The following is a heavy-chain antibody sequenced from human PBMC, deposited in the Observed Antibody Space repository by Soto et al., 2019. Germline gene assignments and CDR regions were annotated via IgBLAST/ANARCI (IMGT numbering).Heavy chain of an antibody. D-gene: IGHD2-8*01. CDR1: GGSISSYY. V-gene: IGHV4-59*01. CDR3: ARVSIRYCTNGVCPGNWFDP. J-gene: IGHJ5*02. CDR2: IYYSGST. Sequence: PSETLSLTCTVSGGSISSYYWSWIRQPPGKGLEWIGYIYYSGSTNYNPSLKSRVTISVDTSKNQFSLKLSSVTAADTAVYYCARVSIRYCTNGVCPGNWFDPWGQGTLVTVSS.